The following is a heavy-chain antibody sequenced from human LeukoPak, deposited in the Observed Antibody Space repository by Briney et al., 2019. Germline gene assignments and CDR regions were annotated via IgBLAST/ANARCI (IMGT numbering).Heavy chain of an antibody. CDR3: ARRPYVRGSYRRNNWIHP. Sequence: PSETLSLTCTVPRDSNSGGSYYGGWIRQPPGEGLEWIACVYYSGTTHYCPSLKSRVTMSVDTSKNQFCMKPSSVTAADTDVYYCARRPYVRGSYRRNNWIHPWGQGTLVTVSS. CDR1: RDSNSGGSYY. V-gene: IGHV4-39*01. J-gene: IGHJ5*02. D-gene: IGHD3-16*02. CDR2: VYYSGTT.